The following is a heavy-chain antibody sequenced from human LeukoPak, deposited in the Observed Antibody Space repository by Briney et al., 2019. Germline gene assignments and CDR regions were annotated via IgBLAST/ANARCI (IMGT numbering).Heavy chain of an antibody. CDR2: IYSGGST. CDR3: ARDSSVAGTTFDL. J-gene: IGHJ4*02. V-gene: IGHV3-53*01. Sequence: PGGSLRPSCAASGFTVSSNYMSWVRQAPGKGLEWVSVIYSGGSTYYADSVKGRFTISRDNSKNTLYLQMNSLRAEDTAVYYCARDSSVAGTTFDLWGQGTLVTVSS. D-gene: IGHD6-19*01. CDR1: GFTVSSNY.